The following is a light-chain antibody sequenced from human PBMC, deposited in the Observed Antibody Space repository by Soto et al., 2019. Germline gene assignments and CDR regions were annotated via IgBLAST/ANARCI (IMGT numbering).Light chain of an antibody. CDR2: WAS. CDR1: QSVLYSSNNKNY. Sequence: DIVMTQSPDSLAVSLGERATINCKSSQSVLYSSNNKNYLAWYQQKPGQPPKLLIYWASTRESGVPDRFSGSGSGTDFTLTISSLQAEDVAVYYCKLGLTFGGGTKVEIK. CDR3: KLGLT. J-gene: IGKJ4*01. V-gene: IGKV4-1*01.